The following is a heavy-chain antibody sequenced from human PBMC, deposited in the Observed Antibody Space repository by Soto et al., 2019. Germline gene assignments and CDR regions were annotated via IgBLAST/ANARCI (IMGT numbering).Heavy chain of an antibody. CDR3: VRDRALDSSGHWFDT. V-gene: IGHV4-31*03. Sequence: LSLTCTVSGRSVSSGGYYWTWIRQHPGRGLEWIGYIYHIGSPYYNPSLESRVTISLDTSKNQFSLNLTSVTAADTAIYYCVRDRALDSSGHWFDTWGQGALVTVSS. CDR1: GRSVSSGGYY. CDR2: IYHIGSP. D-gene: IGHD6-19*01. J-gene: IGHJ5*02.